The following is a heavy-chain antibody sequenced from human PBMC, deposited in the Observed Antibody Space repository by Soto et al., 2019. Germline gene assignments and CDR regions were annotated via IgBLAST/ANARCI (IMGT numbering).Heavy chain of an antibody. CDR3: AVPRGVAVAGKVPEDAFDI. D-gene: IGHD6-19*01. CDR1: GYTFTGYY. V-gene: IGHV1-2*02. J-gene: IGHJ3*02. Sequence: VNVSCKASGYTFTGYYIHWVRQAPGQGLEWMGWINPNSGGTNYAQKFQGRVTMTRDTSISTAYMELSRLRSDDTAVYYCAVPRGVAVAGKVPEDAFDIWGQGAMVTVSS. CDR2: INPNSGGT.